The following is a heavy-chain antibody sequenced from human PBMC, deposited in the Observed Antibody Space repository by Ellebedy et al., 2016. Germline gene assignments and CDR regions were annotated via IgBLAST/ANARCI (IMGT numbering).Heavy chain of an antibody. CDR2: INHSGST. D-gene: IGHD6-13*01. CDR1: VGSFSGYY. J-gene: IGHJ5*02. CDR3: ARGGYSIRSDWDRWFDP. Sequence: SETLSLXCAVYVGSFSGYYWSWIRQPPGKGLEWIGEINHSGSTNYNPSLKSRVTISVDTSKNQFSLKLSSVTAADTAVYYCARGGYSIRSDWDRWFDPWGQGTLVTVSS. V-gene: IGHV4-34*01.